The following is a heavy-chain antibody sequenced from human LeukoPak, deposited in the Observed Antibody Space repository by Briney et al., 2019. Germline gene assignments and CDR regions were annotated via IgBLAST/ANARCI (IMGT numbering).Heavy chain of an antibody. CDR2: INHSGST. CDR3: ARMKQQSGGYYFDY. V-gene: IGHV4-39*07. J-gene: IGHJ4*02. Sequence: PSETLSLTCTVSGGSISSSSYYWGWIRQPPGKGLEWIGEINHSGSTNYNPSLKSRVTISVDTSKNQFSLKLSSVTAADTAVYYCARMKQQSGGYYFDYWGQGTLVTVSS. D-gene: IGHD6-13*01. CDR1: GGSISSSSYY.